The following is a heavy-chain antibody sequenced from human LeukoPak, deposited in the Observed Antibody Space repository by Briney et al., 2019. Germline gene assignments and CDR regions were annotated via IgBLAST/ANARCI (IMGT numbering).Heavy chain of an antibody. J-gene: IGHJ4*02. CDR2: IYTSGST. CDR3: ARATATGWYYFDY. CDR1: SGSISSYY. V-gene: IGHV4-4*07. D-gene: IGHD6-19*01. Sequence: KPSETLSLTCTVSSGSISSYYWTWIRQPAGKGLEWIGHIYTSGSTNYNPSLKSRDTMSLDTSKKQFSLKLSSVTAADTAVYFCARATATGWYYFDYWGQGTLVTVSS.